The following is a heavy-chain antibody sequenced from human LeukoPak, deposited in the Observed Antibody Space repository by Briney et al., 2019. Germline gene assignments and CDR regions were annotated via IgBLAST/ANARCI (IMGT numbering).Heavy chain of an antibody. CDR2: IYSGGST. CDR3: ARVRLGDCSGGNCLDSFDV. CDR1: GFTVSTNY. J-gene: IGHJ3*01. D-gene: IGHD2-15*01. V-gene: IGHV3-53*01. Sequence: GGSLRLSCAASGFTVSTNYMSWVRQAPGKGLEWVSLIYSGGSTYYSDSVKGRFTISRDICTNTLYLQMNSLRVEDTAIYCCARVRLGDCSGGNCLDSFDVWGQGTMVTVSS.